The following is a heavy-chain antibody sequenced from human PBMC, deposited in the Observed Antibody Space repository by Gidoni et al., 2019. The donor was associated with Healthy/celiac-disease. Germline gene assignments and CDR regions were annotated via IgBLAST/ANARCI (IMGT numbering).Heavy chain of an antibody. CDR1: GFTFRSSD. D-gene: IGHD4-17*01. Sequence: EVQLVESGGGVVQPGGSLRLSCAAPGFTFRSSDMHWVRQATGKGLEWVSAIGTAGDTYYPGSVKGRFTISRENAKNSLYLQMNSLRAGDTAVYYCARARGPNHDYGDYGPPGQNGMDVWGQGTTVTVSS. CDR3: ARARGPNHDYGDYGPPGQNGMDV. V-gene: IGHV3-13*01. J-gene: IGHJ6*02. CDR2: IGTAGDT.